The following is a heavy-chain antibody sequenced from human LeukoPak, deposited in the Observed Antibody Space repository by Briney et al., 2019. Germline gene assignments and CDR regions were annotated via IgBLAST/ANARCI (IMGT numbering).Heavy chain of an antibody. CDR1: GGSISSSSYY. V-gene: IGHV4-39*01. CDR3: ARPQRYSMYALDY. D-gene: IGHD5/OR15-5a*01. Sequence: SETLSLTCSVSGGSISSSSYYWGWIRQPPGKKLEWIGNIYYSGSTYYNPSLKSRATISVDTSKNQFSLKLSSVTAADTAVYYCARPQRYSMYALDYWGQGTLVTVSS. CDR2: IYYSGST. J-gene: IGHJ4*02.